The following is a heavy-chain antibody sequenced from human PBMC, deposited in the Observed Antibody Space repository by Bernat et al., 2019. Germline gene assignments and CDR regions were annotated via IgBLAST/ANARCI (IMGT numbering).Heavy chain of an antibody. J-gene: IGHJ4*02. D-gene: IGHD6-19*01. V-gene: IGHV3-21*01. CDR2: ISSSSSYI. CDR3: ARDSRYSSGWYYFDY. CDR1: GFTFSSYG. Sequence: VQLVESGGGVVQPGRSLRLSCAASGFTFSSYGMHWVRQAPGKGLEWVSSISSSSSYIYYADSVKGRFTISRDNAKNSLYLQMNSLRAEDTAVYYCARDSRYSSGWYYFDYWGQGTLVTVSS.